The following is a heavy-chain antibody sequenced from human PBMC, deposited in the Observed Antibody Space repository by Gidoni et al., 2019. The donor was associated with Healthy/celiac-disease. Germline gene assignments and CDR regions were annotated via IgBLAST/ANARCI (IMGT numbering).Heavy chain of an antibody. CDR2: ISSSSSYI. J-gene: IGHJ6*02. CDR1: GFTFSSFS. CDR3: ARDSRGSSWGFGGMDV. D-gene: IGHD6-13*01. Sequence: EVQLVESGGGLVKPGGSLRLSCSASGFTFSSFSMNWVRQAPGKGLEWVSSISSSSSYIYYADSVKGRFTIARDNAKNSLYLQMNSLRAEDTAVYYCARDSRGSSWGFGGMDVWGQGTTVTVSS. V-gene: IGHV3-21*01.